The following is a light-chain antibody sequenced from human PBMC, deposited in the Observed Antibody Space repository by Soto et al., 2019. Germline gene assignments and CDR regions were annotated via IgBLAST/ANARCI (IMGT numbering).Light chain of an antibody. J-gene: IGKJ2*01. CDR1: QAIYKY. CDR2: DAS. Sequence: DIQMTQSPSSMSAAVGDRVTFICQASQAIYKYLNWYQQKPGKAPKLLNYDASNLERGVPSRFSGSESGTDVSITVDSLQPEDPATYYCQQYDHPPYTFGQGTKLEIK. V-gene: IGKV1-33*01. CDR3: QQYDHPPYT.